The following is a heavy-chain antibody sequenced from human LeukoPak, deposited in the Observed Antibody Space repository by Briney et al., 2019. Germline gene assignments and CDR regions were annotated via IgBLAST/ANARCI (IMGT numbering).Heavy chain of an antibody. V-gene: IGHV4-4*09. J-gene: IGHJ6*03. CDR1: GGSISTYY. D-gene: IGHD6-6*01. Sequence: SETLSLTCSVSGGSISTYYWSWIRQPPGKGLEWIGYFYSSGSTNYNPSLKSRVTISVDTSKNQFSLKLSSVTAADTAVYYCARHVGGTQQLVRLNYYYMDVWGKGTTVTVSS. CDR3: ARHVGGTQQLVRLNYYYMDV. CDR2: FYSSGST.